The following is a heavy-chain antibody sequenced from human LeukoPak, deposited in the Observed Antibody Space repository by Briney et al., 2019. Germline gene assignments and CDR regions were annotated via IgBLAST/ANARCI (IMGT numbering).Heavy chain of an antibody. J-gene: IGHJ4*02. D-gene: IGHD3-22*01. CDR3: ARDPYYYDSSGYYDY. CDR2: ISYDGSNK. V-gene: IGHV3-30*03. CDR1: GFTFSSYG. Sequence: GGSPRLSCAASGFTFSSYGMHWVRQAPGKGLEWVAVISYDGSNKYYADSVKGRFTISRDNSKNTLYLQMNSLRAEDTAVYYCARDPYYYDSSGYYDYWGQGTLVTVSS.